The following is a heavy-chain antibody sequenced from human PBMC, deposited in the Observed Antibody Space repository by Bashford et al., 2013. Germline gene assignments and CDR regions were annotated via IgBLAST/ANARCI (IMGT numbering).Heavy chain of an antibody. CDR1: GGSISSGGYY. Sequence: LSLTCTVSGGSISSGGYYWSWIRQHPGKGLEWVSGITSNSGATGYADSVKGRFTISRDNAKNSLYLQMNSLRAEDTAVYYCARTKRVTIFGVVIPVGMDVVGPRDHGHRLL. CDR2: ITSNSGAT. V-gene: IGHV3-11*06. D-gene: IGHD3-3*01. J-gene: IGHJ6*02. CDR3: ARTKRVTIFGVVIPVGMDV.